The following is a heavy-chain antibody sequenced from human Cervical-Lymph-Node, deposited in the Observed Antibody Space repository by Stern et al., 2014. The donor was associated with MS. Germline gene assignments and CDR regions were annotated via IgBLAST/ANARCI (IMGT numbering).Heavy chain of an antibody. CDR3: ARKGQQVIHGNWVGP. CDR2: FYHSGST. J-gene: IGHJ5*02. CDR1: GYSISSGYY. D-gene: IGHD2-21*01. Sequence: QLQLQESGPGLVKPSETLSLTCSVSGYSISSGYYWGWIRQPPGKGLEWIGNFYHSGSTHYNPSLKSRVTMSVDTSKNQISLQLSFGNAADQAGDYWARKGQQVIHGNWVGPWGQGTLGTGSS. V-gene: IGHV4-38-2*01.